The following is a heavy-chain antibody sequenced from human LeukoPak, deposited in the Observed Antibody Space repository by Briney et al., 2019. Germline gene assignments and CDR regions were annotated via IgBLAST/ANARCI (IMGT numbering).Heavy chain of an antibody. CDR3: ARLRYGSNTLDN. CDR2: ISVDTGNT. J-gene: IGHJ4*02. CDR1: GYTFPKYG. D-gene: IGHD4-23*01. V-gene: IGHV1-18*01. Sequence: ASVKVSCKASGYKTSGYTFPKYGFTWVRQAPGQGLEWMGWISVDTGNTNYAQNLQGRLTMTTDTSTRTVYMELRSLRSDDTAVYYCARLRYGSNTLDNWGQGTLVTVSS.